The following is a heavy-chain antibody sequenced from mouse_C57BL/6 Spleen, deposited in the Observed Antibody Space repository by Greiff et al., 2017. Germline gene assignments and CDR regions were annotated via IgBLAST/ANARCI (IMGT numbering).Heavy chain of an antibody. V-gene: IGHV1-9*01. CDR2: ILPGSGST. CDR1: GYTFTGYW. D-gene: IGHD3-2*02. CDR3: AGGSSGFWFAY. Sequence: QVQLQQSGAELMKPGASVKLSCKATGYTFTGYWIEWVKQRPGHGLEWIGEILPGSGSTNYNEKFKSKATLTVDKSSSTAYMQLSSLTSEDSAVYYCAGGSSGFWFAYWGQGTLVTVSA. J-gene: IGHJ3*01.